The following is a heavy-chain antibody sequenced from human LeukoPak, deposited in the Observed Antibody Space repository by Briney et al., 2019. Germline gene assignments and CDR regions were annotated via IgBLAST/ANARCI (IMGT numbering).Heavy chain of an antibody. D-gene: IGHD3-3*01. CDR2: ISSSSSYI. V-gene: IGHV3-21*01. Sequence: GGSLRLSCAASGFTFSSYSMNWVRQAPGKGLEWVSSISSSSSYIYYADSVKGRFTISRDNAKNSLYLQMNSLRAEDTAVYYCARDPSKSGTYYDFWSGYYYYYYYMDVWGKGTTVTVSS. CDR1: GFTFSSYS. CDR3: ARDPSKSGTYYDFWSGYYYYYYYMDV. J-gene: IGHJ6*03.